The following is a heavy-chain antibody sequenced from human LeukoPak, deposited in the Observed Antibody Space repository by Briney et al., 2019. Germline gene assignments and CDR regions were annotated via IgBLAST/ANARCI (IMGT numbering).Heavy chain of an antibody. CDR2: INSDGSTT. D-gene: IGHD2-21*01. J-gene: IGHJ4*02. V-gene: IGHV3-74*01. Sequence: GGSLRLSCAASGFTFSRYGMHWVRQAPGKGLVWVSRINSDGSTTTYADSVKGRFTISRDNAKNTLYLQMNSLRAEDMAVYYCGRSDYSDYWGQGTLVTVSS. CDR3: GRSDYSDY. CDR1: GFTFSRYG.